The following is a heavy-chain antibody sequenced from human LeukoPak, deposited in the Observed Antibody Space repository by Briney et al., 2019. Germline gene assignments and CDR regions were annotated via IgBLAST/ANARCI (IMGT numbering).Heavy chain of an antibody. D-gene: IGHD3-22*01. CDR3: AKYSTGYDLDY. J-gene: IGHJ4*02. Sequence: KPSETLSLTCTVSGGSISSSSYYWGWIRQPPGKGLEWIGSIYYSGSTYYNPSLKSRVTISVDTSKNQFSLKLSSVTAADTAVYYCAKYSTGYDLDYWGQGTLVTVSS. V-gene: IGHV4-39*07. CDR2: IYYSGST. CDR1: GGSISSSSYY.